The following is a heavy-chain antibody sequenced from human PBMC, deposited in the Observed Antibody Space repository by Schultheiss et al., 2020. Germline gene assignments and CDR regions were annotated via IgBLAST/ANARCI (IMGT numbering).Heavy chain of an antibody. Sequence: GESLKISCAASGFTFSSYSMNWVRQAPGKGLEWVSSISSSGSTIYYADSVKGRFTISRDNAKNSLYLQMNSLRAEDTAVYYCAPPRDTIFGVVIPDYWGQGTLVTVSS. J-gene: IGHJ4*02. V-gene: IGHV3-48*04. CDR3: APPRDTIFGVVIPDY. CDR2: ISSSGSTI. D-gene: IGHD3-3*01. CDR1: GFTFSSYS.